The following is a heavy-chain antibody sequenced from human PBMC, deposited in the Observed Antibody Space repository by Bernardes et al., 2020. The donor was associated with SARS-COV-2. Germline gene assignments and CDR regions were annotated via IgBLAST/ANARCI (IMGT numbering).Heavy chain of an antibody. CDR1: AFTFSSYA. CDR2: ISGSGGST. V-gene: IGHV3-23*01. D-gene: IGHD4-4*01. CDR3: AKDGSNYDYFDY. J-gene: IGHJ4*02. Sequence: LSSAASAFTFSSYAMSWVRQAPGMGLEWVSAISGSGGSTYYADSVKGRFTISRDNSKNTLYLQMNSLRAEDTAVYYCAKDGSNYDYFDYWGQGTLVTVPS.